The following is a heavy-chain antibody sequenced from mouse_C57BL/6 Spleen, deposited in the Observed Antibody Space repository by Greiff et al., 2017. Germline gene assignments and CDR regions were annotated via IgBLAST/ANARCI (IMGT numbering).Heavy chain of an antibody. CDR1: GYAFSSYW. J-gene: IGHJ3*01. CDR2: IYPGDGDT. D-gene: IGHD2-4*01. V-gene: IGHV1-80*01. Sequence: VQLQESGAELVKPGASVKISCKASGYAFSSYWMNWVKQRPGKGLEWIGQIYPGDGDTNYNGKFKGKATLTADKSSSTAYMQLSSLTSEDSAVYFCARSFYDYYWFAYWGQGTLVTVSA. CDR3: ARSFYDYYWFAY.